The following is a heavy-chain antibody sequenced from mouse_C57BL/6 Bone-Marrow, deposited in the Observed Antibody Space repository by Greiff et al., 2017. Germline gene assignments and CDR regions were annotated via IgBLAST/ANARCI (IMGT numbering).Heavy chain of an antibody. CDR2: IDPSDSDT. J-gene: IGHJ3*01. CDR3: ARDHSAWFAY. Sequence: QVQLQQPGAELVRPGSSVKLSCKASGYTFTSYWMHWVKQRPIQGLEWIGNIDPSDSDTHYNQKFKDKATLTVDKSSSTAYMQLSSLTSEDSAVYYCARDHSAWFAYWGQGTLVTVSA. CDR1: GYTFTSYW. V-gene: IGHV1-52*01.